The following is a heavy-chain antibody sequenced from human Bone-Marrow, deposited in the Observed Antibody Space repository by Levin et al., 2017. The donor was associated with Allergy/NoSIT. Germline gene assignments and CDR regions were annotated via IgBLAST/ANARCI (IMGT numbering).Heavy chain of an antibody. Sequence: GESLKISSKGSGYSFSTYWIGWVRQMPGKGLEWMGIIYPGDSDTRYSPSFQGHVTITADNSINTAYLQWSSLKASDTAMYYCWRGIMITCEGGTVLQGCAFDVWGQGAMVTVSS. CDR2: IYPGDSDT. CDR3: WRGIMITCEGGTVLQGCAFDV. D-gene: IGHD3-16*01. J-gene: IGHJ3*01. V-gene: IGHV5-51*01. CDR1: GYSFSTYW.